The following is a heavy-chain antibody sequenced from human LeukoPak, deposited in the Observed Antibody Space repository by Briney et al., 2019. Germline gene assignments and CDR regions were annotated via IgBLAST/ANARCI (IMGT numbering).Heavy chain of an antibody. CDR2: IKQDGSEK. J-gene: IGHJ4*02. V-gene: IGHV3-7*01. CDR3: ARVILYYYDGRTFDY. Sequence: GGSLRLSCAASGFTFSSYWMSWVRQAPGKGLEWVANIKQDGSEKYHVDSVKGRFTISRDNAKNSLYLQMNSLRAEDTAVYYCARVILYYYDGRTFDYWGQGTLVTVSS. D-gene: IGHD3-22*01. CDR1: GFTFSSYW.